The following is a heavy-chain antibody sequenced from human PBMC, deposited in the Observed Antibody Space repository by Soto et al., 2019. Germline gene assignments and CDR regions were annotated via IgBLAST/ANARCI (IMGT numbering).Heavy chain of an antibody. Sequence: PSETLSLTCTVSGDSITNDNYYWSWIRQSSGKGLEWIGYIYYSGTTHYNPSLKSRLVISMDTSKNQFSLQLGSVTAADTAVYYCAPTSWFDNSGSPYWAQGALVPVSS. CDR2: IYYSGTT. CDR3: APTSWFDNSGSPY. V-gene: IGHV4-30-4*01. D-gene: IGHD3-22*01. J-gene: IGHJ4*02. CDR1: GDSITNDNYY.